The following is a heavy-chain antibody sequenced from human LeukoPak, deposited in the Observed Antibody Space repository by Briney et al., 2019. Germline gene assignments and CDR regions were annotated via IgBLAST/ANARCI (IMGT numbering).Heavy chain of an antibody. CDR2: IYYSGST. V-gene: IGHV4-59*01. D-gene: IGHD5-24*01. J-gene: IGHJ4*02. CDR1: GGSISGYY. CDR3: TTGGGWLTDY. Sequence: SSETLSLTCTVSGGSISGYYWSWIRQPPGKGLEWIGYIYYSGSTYYNPSLKSRVTISADTSRSQFSLRLTSVTAADTAVYFCTTGGGWLTDYWGRGTLVTVSS.